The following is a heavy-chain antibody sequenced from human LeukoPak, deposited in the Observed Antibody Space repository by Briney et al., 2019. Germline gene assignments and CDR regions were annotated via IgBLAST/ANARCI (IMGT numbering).Heavy chain of an antibody. CDR1: GFTFSSYE. D-gene: IGHD3-10*01. CDR2: TRSSGDII. J-gene: IGHJ4*02. V-gene: IGHV3-48*03. CDR3: ARDPMALDF. Sequence: GGSLRLSCAASGFTFSSYEMSWVRQAQGKGLQWVSYTRSSGDIIHYAYSVKGRFTISRDTAKNTLYLQMNNLRDEDTAVYYCARDPMALDFWGRGTLVTVSS.